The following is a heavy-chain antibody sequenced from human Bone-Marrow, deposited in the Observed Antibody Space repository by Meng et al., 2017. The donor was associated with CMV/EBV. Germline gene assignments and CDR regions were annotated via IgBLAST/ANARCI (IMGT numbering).Heavy chain of an antibody. D-gene: IGHD3-16*01. CDR2: IYYSGST. Sequence: GSLRLSCAVYGGSISSYYWSWIRQPPGKGLEWIGYIYYSGSTNYNPSLKSRVTISVDTSKNQFSLKLSSVTAADTAVYYCAREGASYGGIDYWGQGTLVTVSS. V-gene: IGHV4-59*01. CDR1: GGSISSYY. J-gene: IGHJ4*02. CDR3: AREGASYGGIDY.